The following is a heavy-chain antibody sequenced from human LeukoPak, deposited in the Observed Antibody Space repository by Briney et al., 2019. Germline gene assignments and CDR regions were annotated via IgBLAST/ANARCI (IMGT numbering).Heavy chain of an antibody. Sequence: GGSLRLSCAASGFTFSSYTMNWVRQPPGKGLEWVSNIGTSSTTIYYADSVKGRFTISRDNSKNTLYLQMNSLRAEDTAVYYCARGEDILVVPAAIDYWGQGTLVTVSS. J-gene: IGHJ4*02. CDR3: ARGEDILVVPAAIDY. CDR1: GFTFSSYT. V-gene: IGHV3-48*01. D-gene: IGHD2-2*02. CDR2: IGTSSTTI.